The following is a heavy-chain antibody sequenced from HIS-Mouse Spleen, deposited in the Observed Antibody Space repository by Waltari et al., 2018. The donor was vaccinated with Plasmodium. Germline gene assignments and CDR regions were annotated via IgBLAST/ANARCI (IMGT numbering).Heavy chain of an antibody. D-gene: IGHD1-1*01. CDR2: IGTAGDT. Sequence: EVQLVESGGGLVQPGGSLRLSCAASGFTFSSYDMHWVRQATGKGLKWVSAIGTAGDTYYPGSVKGRFTISRENAKNSLYLQMNSLGGGDTAVYYCARGRWNHAFDIWGQGTMVTVSS. J-gene: IGHJ3*02. V-gene: IGHV3-13*01. CDR1: GFTFSSYD. CDR3: ARGRWNHAFDI.